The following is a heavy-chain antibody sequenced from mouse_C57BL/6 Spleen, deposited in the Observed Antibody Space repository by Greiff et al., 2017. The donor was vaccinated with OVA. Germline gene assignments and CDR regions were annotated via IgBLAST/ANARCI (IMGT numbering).Heavy chain of an antibody. CDR3: ASVGYYAMDY. V-gene: IGHV1-69*01. CDR2: IDPSDSYT. J-gene: IGHJ4*01. Sequence: QVQLQQPGAELVMPGASVKLSCKASGYTFTSYWMHWVKQRPGQGLEWIGEIDPSDSYTNYNQKFKGKSTLTVDKSSSTAYMQLSSLTSEDSAVYYCASVGYYAMDYWGQGTSVTVSS. CDR1: GYTFTSYW.